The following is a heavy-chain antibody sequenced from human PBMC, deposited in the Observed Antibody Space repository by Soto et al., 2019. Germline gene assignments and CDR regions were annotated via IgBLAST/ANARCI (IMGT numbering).Heavy chain of an antibody. V-gene: IGHV5-51*01. Sequence: PGESLKSSCKGSVYSFTSYWIGWVRQMAGKGLEWMGIIYPGDSDTRYSPSFQGQVTISADKSISTAYLQWSSLKASDTAMYYCARSVDTAMVVDNWFDPWGQGTLVTVSS. CDR2: IYPGDSDT. CDR1: VYSFTSYW. D-gene: IGHD5-18*01. J-gene: IGHJ5*02. CDR3: ARSVDTAMVVDNWFDP.